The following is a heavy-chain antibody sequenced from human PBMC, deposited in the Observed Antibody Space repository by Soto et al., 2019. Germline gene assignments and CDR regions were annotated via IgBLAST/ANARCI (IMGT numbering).Heavy chain of an antibody. CDR1: GGSISSGDYY. CDR2: IYYSGST. J-gene: IGHJ5*02. Sequence: TSETLSLTCTVSGGSISSGDYYWSWIRQPPGKGLEWIGYIYYSGSTYYNPSLKSRVTISVDTSKNQFSLKLSSVTAADTAVYYCARGRIVVVAGNWFDPWGQGTLVTVSS. CDR3: ARGRIVVVAGNWFDP. V-gene: IGHV4-30-4*01. D-gene: IGHD2-21*02.